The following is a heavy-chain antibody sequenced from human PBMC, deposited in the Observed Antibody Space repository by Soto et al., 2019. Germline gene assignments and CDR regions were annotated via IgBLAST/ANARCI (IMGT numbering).Heavy chain of an antibody. CDR2: IRSKAYGATT. CDR1: GFSFGDYA. J-gene: IGHJ4*02. V-gene: IGHV3-49*03. Sequence: DVQLVESGGGFIQPGRSLRLSCKASGFSFGDYAMVWFRQAPGKGLEWLGFIRSKAYGATTEYAASVRGRFIISRDDSESIAYLQMNSLRNEDTAVYYCSRDTRGCSGGSCCSFDFWGQGALVTVSS. D-gene: IGHD2-15*01. CDR3: SRDTRGCSGGSCCSFDF.